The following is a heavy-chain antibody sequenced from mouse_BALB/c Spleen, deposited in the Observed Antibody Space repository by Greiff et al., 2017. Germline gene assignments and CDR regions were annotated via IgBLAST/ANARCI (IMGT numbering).Heavy chain of an antibody. D-gene: IGHD3-3*01. Sequence: EVQVVESGGGLVKPGGSLKLSCAASGFTFSSYAMSWVRQTPEKRLEWVATISSGGSYTYYPDSVKGRFTISRDNAKNTLYLQMSSLRSEDTAMYYRARRDLDYWGQGTTLTVAS. J-gene: IGHJ2*01. V-gene: IGHV5-9-3*01. CDR3: ARRDLDY. CDR1: GFTFSSYA. CDR2: ISSGGSYT.